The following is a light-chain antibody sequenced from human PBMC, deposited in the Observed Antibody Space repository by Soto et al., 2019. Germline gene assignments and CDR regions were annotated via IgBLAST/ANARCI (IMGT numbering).Light chain of an antibody. J-gene: IGKJ1*01. CDR2: AAS. CDR1: QGISNY. Sequence: DIQMTQSPSSLSASVGDRVTITCRASQGISNYLAWYQQKPGKVPKLLIYAASTLQSGVPSRFSGSGSGTYFTLTSSSLQPVDVATYYCQKYNSAPQTFGQETKVEIK. V-gene: IGKV1-27*01. CDR3: QKYNSAPQT.